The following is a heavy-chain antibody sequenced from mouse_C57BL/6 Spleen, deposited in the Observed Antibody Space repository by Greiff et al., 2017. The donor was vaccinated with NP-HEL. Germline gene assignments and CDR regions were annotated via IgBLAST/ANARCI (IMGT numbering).Heavy chain of an antibody. J-gene: IGHJ4*01. CDR3: TRAAGTGAMDY. CDR2: ISSGGDYI. CDR1: GFTFSSYA. V-gene: IGHV5-9-1*02. D-gene: IGHD4-1*01. Sequence: EVKLMESGEGLVKPGGSLKLSCAASGFTFSSYAMSWVRQTPEKRLEWVAYISSGGDYIYYADTVKGRFTISRDNARNTLYLQMSSLKSEDTAMYYCTRAAGTGAMDYWGQGTSVTVSS.